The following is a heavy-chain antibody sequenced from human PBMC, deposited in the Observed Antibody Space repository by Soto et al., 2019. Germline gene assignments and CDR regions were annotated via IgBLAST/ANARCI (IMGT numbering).Heavy chain of an antibody. D-gene: IGHD1-1*01. V-gene: IGHV3-30*04. CDR3: ARDSWDGTPDFDY. J-gene: IGHJ4*01. Sequence: QVQLVESGGGVVQPGRSLRLSCAASGFSFSIYAMHWVRQAPGKGLEWVAAISYNGRNIYYADSVKGRFTISRDNSKNTLYLEMNSLRAEDSAVYYCARDSWDGTPDFDYWGHGTLVTVSS. CDR1: GFSFSIYA. CDR2: ISYNGRNI.